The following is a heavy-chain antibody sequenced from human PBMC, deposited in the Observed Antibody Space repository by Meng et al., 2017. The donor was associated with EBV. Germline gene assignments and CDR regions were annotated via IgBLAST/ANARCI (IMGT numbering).Heavy chain of an antibody. D-gene: IGHD3-10*01. CDR2: FLPRLGAP. J-gene: IGHJ4*02. V-gene: IGHV1-69*01. CDR3: ASESGRGYTPDY. CDR1: GDPFRYYG. Sequence: QVQLVRVWAGVKNPVSSVKVPCKDSGDPFRYYGISWVRQAPGQGREWLGGFLPRLGAPNYAQKFHGRVKITADESTSTHYMDLSSLRSEDTSIYYCASESGRGYTPDYWGQGTLVTVSS.